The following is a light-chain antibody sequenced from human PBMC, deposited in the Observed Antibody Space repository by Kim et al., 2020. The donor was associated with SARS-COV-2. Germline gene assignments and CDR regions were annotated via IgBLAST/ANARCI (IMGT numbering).Light chain of an antibody. CDR3: QQYNNWPPLT. J-gene: IGKJ1*01. CDR2: GAS. Sequence: SPGARATLSCRASQSVSSNLAWYQQKPGQAPRLLIYGASTRATGIPARFSGSGSGTEFTLTISSLQSEDVAVYYCQQYNNWPPLTFGQGTKVDIK. V-gene: IGKV3-15*01. CDR1: QSVSSN.